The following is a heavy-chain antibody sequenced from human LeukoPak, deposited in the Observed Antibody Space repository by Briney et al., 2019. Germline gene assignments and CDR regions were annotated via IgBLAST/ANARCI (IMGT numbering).Heavy chain of an antibody. D-gene: IGHD3-22*01. J-gene: IGHJ6*03. Sequence: GGSLRLSCAASGFTFSNAWMSWVRQAPGKGLEWVGRIKSKTDGGTTDYAAPVKGRFTISRDDSKNTLYLQMNSLKTEDTAVYYCTTDLTYASSGYPYYYYYYMDVWGKGTTVTVSS. V-gene: IGHV3-15*01. CDR1: GFTFSNAW. CDR2: IKSKTDGGTT. CDR3: TTDLTYASSGYPYYYYYYMDV.